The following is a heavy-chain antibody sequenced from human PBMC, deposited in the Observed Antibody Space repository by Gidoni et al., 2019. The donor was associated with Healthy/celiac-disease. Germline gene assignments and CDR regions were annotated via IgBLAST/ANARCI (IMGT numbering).Heavy chain of an antibody. CDR2: IRRKAYGGTT. CDR1: GFTFGDYA. V-gene: IGHV3-49*04. Sequence: EVQLVESGGGLVQPGRSLRPSCTASGFTFGDYAMSWVRQAPGKGLEWVGFIRRKAYGGTTEYAASVKGRFTISRDDSKSIAYLQMNSLKTEDTAVYYCTRVYSGSYCDYWGQGTLVTVSS. CDR3: TRVYSGSYCDY. D-gene: IGHD1-26*01. J-gene: IGHJ4*02.